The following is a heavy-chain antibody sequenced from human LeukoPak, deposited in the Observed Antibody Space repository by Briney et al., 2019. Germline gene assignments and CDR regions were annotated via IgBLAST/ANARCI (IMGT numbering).Heavy chain of an antibody. CDR2: ISGSGGST. Sequence: GGSPRLSCAASGFTFSSYAMSWVRQAPGKGLEWVSAISGSGGSTYYADSVKGRFTISRDNSKNTLYLQMNSLRAEDTAVYYCAKDRRWVYYFDYWGQGTLVTVSS. J-gene: IGHJ4*02. D-gene: IGHD5-24*01. V-gene: IGHV3-23*01. CDR3: AKDRRWVYYFDY. CDR1: GFTFSSYA.